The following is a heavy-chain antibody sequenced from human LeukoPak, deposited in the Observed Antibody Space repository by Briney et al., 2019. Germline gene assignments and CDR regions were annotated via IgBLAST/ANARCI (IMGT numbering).Heavy chain of an antibody. V-gene: IGHV4-4*07. CDR1: GGSISSYY. CDR3: ARLDYGDYAFAFDI. D-gene: IGHD4-17*01. CDR2: IYTSGST. J-gene: IGHJ3*02. Sequence: SETPSLTCTVSGGSISSYYWSWIRQPAGKGLEWIGRIYTSGSTNYNPSLKSRVTISVDKSKNQFSLKLSSVTAADTAVYYCARLDYGDYAFAFDIWGQGTMVTVSS.